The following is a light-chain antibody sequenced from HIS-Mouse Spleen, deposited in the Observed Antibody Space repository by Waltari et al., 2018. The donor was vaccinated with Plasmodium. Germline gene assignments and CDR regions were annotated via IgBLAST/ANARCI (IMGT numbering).Light chain of an antibody. CDR2: DVS. CDR1: SSDVGDYHY. Sequence: QSALTQPASVSGSPGQSLTISCTGTSSDVGDYHYVSWYQQHPGKAPKLMIYDVSNRPSGVSNRFSGSKSGNTASLTISGLQAEDEADYYCSSYTSSSTLDVFGTGTKVTVL. J-gene: IGLJ1*01. CDR3: SSYTSSSTLDV. V-gene: IGLV2-14*03.